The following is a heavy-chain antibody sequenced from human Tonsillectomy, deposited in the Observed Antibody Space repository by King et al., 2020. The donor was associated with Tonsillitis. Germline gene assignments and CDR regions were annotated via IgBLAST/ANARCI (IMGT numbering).Heavy chain of an antibody. J-gene: IGHJ4*02. V-gene: IGHV4-59*08. CDR1: GGSISSGY. CDR2: IYNSRST. D-gene: IGHD3-10*01. Sequence: VQLQESGPGLVKPSETLSLTCTVSGGSISSGYWSWYRQPPGKGLEWIGYIYNSRSTNYNPSLKSRVTISVDTSKNQFSLKLTSVTAADTAVYYCEGHGGCWGQGTLVTVSS. CDR3: EGHGGC.